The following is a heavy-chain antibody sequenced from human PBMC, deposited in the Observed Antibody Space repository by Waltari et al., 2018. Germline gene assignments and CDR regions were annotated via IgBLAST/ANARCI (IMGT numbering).Heavy chain of an antibody. CDR3: EGEPRTLVMSEPLDY. Sequence: QVQLRESGGGVVQPGSSLRLSCGASGLTFPNYAIHSVRQAPGKGLVWVAIISYDGSNQFSADSVKGQFTLSRDIARNTLYLHMNSLRAEDTAADYCEGEPRTLVMSEPLDYWGQGTLVTVSS. D-gene: IGHD2-21*01. V-gene: IGHV3-30-3*01. J-gene: IGHJ4*02. CDR1: GLTFPNYA. CDR2: ISYDGSNQ.